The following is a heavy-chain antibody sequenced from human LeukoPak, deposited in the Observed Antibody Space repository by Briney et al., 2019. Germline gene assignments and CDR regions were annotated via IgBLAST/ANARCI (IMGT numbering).Heavy chain of an antibody. CDR1: GFTFSSYW. V-gene: IGHV3-74*01. D-gene: IGHD3-10*01. CDR3: ARDPDWFPYYYYYMDV. Sequence: GGSLRLSCAASGFTFSSYWMHWVRHAPGKGLVWVSRINSDGSSTSYADSVKGRFTISRDNAKNTLYLQMNSLRAEDTAVYYCARDPDWFPYYYYYMDVWGKGTTVTVSS. J-gene: IGHJ6*03. CDR2: INSDGSST.